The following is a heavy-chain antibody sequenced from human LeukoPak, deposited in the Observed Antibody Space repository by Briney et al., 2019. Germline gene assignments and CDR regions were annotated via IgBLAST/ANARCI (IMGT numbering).Heavy chain of an antibody. D-gene: IGHD3-10*01. J-gene: IGHJ4*02. CDR1: GFTFSNHG. V-gene: IGHV3-23*01. Sequence: GGSLRLSCAASGFTFSNHGVNWVRQAPGKGLEWGSGISPSGDITYYADSVKGRFTISRDNSKNTLHLEVISMTAEDTAVYYCAKDDAWIRFGEWSQGTLVTVSS. CDR3: AKDDAWIRFGE. CDR2: ISPSGDIT.